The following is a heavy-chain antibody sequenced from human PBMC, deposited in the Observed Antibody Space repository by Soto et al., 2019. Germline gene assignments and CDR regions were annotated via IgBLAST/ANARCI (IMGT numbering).Heavy chain of an antibody. V-gene: IGHV3-64D*06. CDR2: ISSDGDIT. CDR3: VKVSTFYDILTGYYSTNFFDP. Sequence: GESLRLSCSASGFTFSEYSMHWVRQAPGKGVQYVSTISSDGDITYYADSVKGRFTISRDNSKNTLYLQMNSLRPEDTAVYYCVKVSTFYDILTGYYSTNFFDPWGQGTLVTVSS. J-gene: IGHJ5*02. CDR1: GFTFSEYS. D-gene: IGHD3-9*01.